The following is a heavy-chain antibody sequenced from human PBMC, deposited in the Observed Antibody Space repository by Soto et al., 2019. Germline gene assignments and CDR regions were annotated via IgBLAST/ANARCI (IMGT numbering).Heavy chain of an antibody. J-gene: IGHJ5*02. V-gene: IGHV1-46*01. CDR1: GHTFTSYY. Sequence: ASVKVSCKASGHTFTSYYMHWVRQAPGQGLERMGIIHPSGGGTSYAQNFQGRLTMTRDTSTNTVYMDLRSLRSEDTVVYYLAREFRANWFDPWGKGTLVTVSS. CDR3: AREFRANWFDP. CDR2: IHPSGGGT.